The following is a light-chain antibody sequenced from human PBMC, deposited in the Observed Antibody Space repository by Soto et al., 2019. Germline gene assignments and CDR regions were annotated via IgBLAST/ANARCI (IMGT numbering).Light chain of an antibody. CDR1: QSIAGF. Sequence: DIQMTQSPSSLSASVGDRVTIACRASQSIAGFLNWYQQKPGKAPDLLIYATSSLHSGVTPRFSGSGSAADFNLTISPLQPEDSATYFCQQTFNHPTFGPGT. CDR2: ATS. CDR3: QQTFNHPT. J-gene: IGKJ3*01. V-gene: IGKV1-39*01.